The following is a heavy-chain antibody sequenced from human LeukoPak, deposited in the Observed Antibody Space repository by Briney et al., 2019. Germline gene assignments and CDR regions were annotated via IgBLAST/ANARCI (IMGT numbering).Heavy chain of an antibody. V-gene: IGHV1-18*01. CDR1: GYTFTSYG. Sequence: ASVKVSCKASGYTFTSYGISWVRQAPRQGLEWMGWISAYNGNSNYAQKLQGRVTMTTDTSTSTAYMELRSLRSDDTAVYYCGRVDRIDPKSYYYYGMDVWGHGTTVTVSS. D-gene: IGHD2-2*03. CDR2: ISAYNGNS. J-gene: IGHJ6*02. CDR3: GRVDRIDPKSYYYYGMDV.